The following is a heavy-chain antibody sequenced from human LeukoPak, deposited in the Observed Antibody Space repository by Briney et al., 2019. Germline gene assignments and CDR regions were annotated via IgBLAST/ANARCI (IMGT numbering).Heavy chain of an antibody. V-gene: IGHV4-38-2*01. CDR3: ARQRTSDAFDI. CDR1: GYSISSGYY. CDR2: IYHSGST. J-gene: IGHJ3*02. Sequence: SETLPLTCAVSGYSISSGYYWGWIRQPPGKGLEWIGSIYHSGSTYYNPSLKSRVTISVDTSKNQFSLKLSSVTAADTVVYYCARQRTSDAFDIWGQGTMVTVSS. D-gene: IGHD2-2*01.